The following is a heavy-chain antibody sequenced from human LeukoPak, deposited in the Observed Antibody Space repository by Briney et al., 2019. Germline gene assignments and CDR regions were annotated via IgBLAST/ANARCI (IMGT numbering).Heavy chain of an antibody. J-gene: IGHJ4*02. V-gene: IGHV3-74*03. CDR1: GFTFSGYW. CDR2: INDGGSYT. Sequence: PGGSLRLSCAASGFTFSGYWMHWVGQVPGKGLVGVSRINDGGSYTTYADSVEGRFTIFRDNAKNTLYLQMSSLRAEDTAMYFCAREAYGSGQRYSDFWGQGTLVTVSS. CDR3: AREAYGSGQRYSDF. D-gene: IGHD6-19*01.